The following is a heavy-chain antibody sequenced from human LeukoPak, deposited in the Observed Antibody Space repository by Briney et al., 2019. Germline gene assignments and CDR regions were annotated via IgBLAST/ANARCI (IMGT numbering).Heavy chain of an antibody. D-gene: IGHD2-21*02. V-gene: IGHV3-53*01. Sequence: RGSLRLSCAASGFSVSNTYMSWVRQAPGKGLEWVSIIYSGGNTYYADSVKGRFTISRDNSKNTLYLQMNRLRPEDTAVYYCARGTVTAPDYWGQGTLVTVSS. CDR2: IYSGGNT. CDR3: ARGTVTAPDY. J-gene: IGHJ4*02. CDR1: GFSVSNTY.